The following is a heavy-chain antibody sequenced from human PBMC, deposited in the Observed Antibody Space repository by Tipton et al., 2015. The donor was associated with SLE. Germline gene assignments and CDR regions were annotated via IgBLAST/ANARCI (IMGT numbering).Heavy chain of an antibody. CDR3: ARGYCSDGVCYGFGFFDY. CDR1: GGSIRSSRHF. J-gene: IGHJ4*02. D-gene: IGHD2-8*01. CDR2: LYYSGNT. Sequence: TLSLTCTVSGGSIRSSRHFWGWIRQPPGKGLEWIGVLYYSGNTYYNPSLKGPVTLSIDTSKNQFSLKMRPVTAADTAVYFCARGYCSDGVCYGFGFFDYWGQGNLVTVSS. V-gene: IGHV4-39*07.